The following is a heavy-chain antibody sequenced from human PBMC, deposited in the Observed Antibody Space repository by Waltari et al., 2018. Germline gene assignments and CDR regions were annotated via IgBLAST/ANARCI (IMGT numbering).Heavy chain of an antibody. CDR3: AKCGGGYYYYYYMDV. Sequence: EVQLVESGGGLVQPGGSLRLSCADSGFTFSSYAMSWVRQAPGKGLEWVSAISGSGGSTYYADSVKGRFTISRDNAKNTLYLQMNSLRAEDTAVYYCAKCGGGYYYYYYMDVWGKGTTVTVSS. V-gene: IGHV3-23*04. D-gene: IGHD3-16*01. J-gene: IGHJ6*03. CDR1: GFTFSSYA. CDR2: ISGSGGST.